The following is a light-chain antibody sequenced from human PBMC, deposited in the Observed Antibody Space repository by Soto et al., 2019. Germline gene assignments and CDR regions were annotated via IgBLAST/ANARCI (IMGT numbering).Light chain of an antibody. CDR2: YDS. CDR3: QVWDSSSDPRGV. Sequence: SYELTQPPSVSVAPGKTARITCGGNNIGSKSGHWYQQKPGQAPVLVIYYDSDRPSGIPERFSGSNSGNTATLTISRVEAGDEADYYCQVWDSSSDPRGVFGTGTKLTVL. CDR1: NIGSKS. J-gene: IGLJ1*01. V-gene: IGLV3-21*04.